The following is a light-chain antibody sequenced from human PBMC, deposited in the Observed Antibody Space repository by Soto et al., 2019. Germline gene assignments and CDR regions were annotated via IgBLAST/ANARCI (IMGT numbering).Light chain of an antibody. V-gene: IGLV1-40*01. Sequence: QSVLTQPPSVSGAPGQRVTISCTGSSSNIGAGYGVHWYQQLPGTAPKLLIYTNNNRPSGVPDRFSGSKSGTSASLAITGLLAEDEADYYCQSYDSSPSGWVFGGGTKLTVL. CDR3: QSYDSSPSGWV. CDR1: SSNIGAGYG. J-gene: IGLJ3*02. CDR2: TNN.